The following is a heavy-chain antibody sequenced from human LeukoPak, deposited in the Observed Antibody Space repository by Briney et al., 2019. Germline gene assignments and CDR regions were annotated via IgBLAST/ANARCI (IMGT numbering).Heavy chain of an antibody. Sequence: GESLQISCKGSGYSFTSYWIGWVRQMPGKGLEWMGIIYPGDSDTRYSPSFQGRVTISADKSISTAYLQWSSLKASDTAMYYCTRHPRYYYDSSGYDWFDPWGQGTMVTVSS. CDR1: GYSFTSYW. V-gene: IGHV5-51*01. J-gene: IGHJ3*01. CDR2: IYPGDSDT. CDR3: TRHPRYYYDSSGYDWFDP. D-gene: IGHD3-22*01.